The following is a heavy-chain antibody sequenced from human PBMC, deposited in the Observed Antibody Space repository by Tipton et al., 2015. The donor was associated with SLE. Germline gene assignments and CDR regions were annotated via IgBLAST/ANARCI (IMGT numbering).Heavy chain of an antibody. CDR3: ARSCSGGACYDGDY. D-gene: IGHD2-15*01. CDR1: GYNFTNYW. V-gene: IGHV5-51*01. J-gene: IGHJ4*02. Sequence: VQLVQSGAEVKKPGESLKISCKGSGYNFTNYWIGWVRQMPGKGLEWMGIIYPDDSNAVFSPSFQGQVTISADKSISTAFFQWSSLKASDTAMYYCARSCSGGACYDGDYWGQGTLVTVSS. CDR2: IYPDDSNA.